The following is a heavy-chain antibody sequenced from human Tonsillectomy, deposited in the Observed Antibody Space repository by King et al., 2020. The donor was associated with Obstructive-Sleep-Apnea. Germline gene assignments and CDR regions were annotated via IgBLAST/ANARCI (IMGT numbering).Heavy chain of an antibody. CDR1: VGSISRGDYY. D-gene: IGHD6-13*01. V-gene: IGHV4-30-4*01. CDR3: ASTTLQYSISWARYFAY. J-gene: IGHJ4*02. CDR2: IYYSGST. Sequence: VQLQESGPGLVKPSQTLSLTCTVSVGSISRGDYYWNWIRQPPGKGLEWIGYIYYSGSTYYNPSLKSRVTISVDTSKNQFSLKLSSVTAADTAVYYCASTTLQYSISWARYFAYWGQGTLVTVSS.